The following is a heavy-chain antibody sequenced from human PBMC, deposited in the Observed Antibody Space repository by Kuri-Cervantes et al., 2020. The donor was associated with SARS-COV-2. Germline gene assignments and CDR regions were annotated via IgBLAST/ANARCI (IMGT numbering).Heavy chain of an antibody. CDR2: ISSSSSYI. CDR3: ARGEPGPFQH. V-gene: IGHV3-21*06. J-gene: IGHJ1*01. Sequence: GESLKISCAASGFTFSSYSMNWVRQAPGKGLEWVSSISSSSSYIYYADSVKGRFTISRDNAKNSLYLQMNSLRAEDTAVYYCARGEPGPFQHWGQGTLVTVSS. CDR1: GFTFSSYS. D-gene: IGHD1-14*01.